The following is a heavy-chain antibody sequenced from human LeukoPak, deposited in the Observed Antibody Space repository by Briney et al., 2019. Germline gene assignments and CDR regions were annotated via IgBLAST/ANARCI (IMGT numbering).Heavy chain of an antibody. J-gene: IGHJ6*03. CDR1: GFTFSSYG. CDR3: AKEAASYYYGSSGYYGYMDV. V-gene: IGHV3-30*18. Sequence: PGRSLRLSCAASGFTFSSYGMHWVRQAPGKGLEWVAVIWYGGSNKYYADSVKGRFTISRDNSKNTLYLQMNSLRAEDTAVYYCAKEAASYYYGSSGYYGYMDVWGRGTTVTVSS. CDR2: IWYGGSNK. D-gene: IGHD3-22*01.